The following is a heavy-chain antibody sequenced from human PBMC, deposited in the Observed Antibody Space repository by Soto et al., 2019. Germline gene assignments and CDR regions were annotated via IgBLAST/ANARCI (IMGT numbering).Heavy chain of an antibody. V-gene: IGHV3-33*01. D-gene: IGHD2-2*02. CDR1: GFTLSSYC. CDR2: IWYDGSNK. Sequence: WVSLRLSCAAGGFTLSSYCMHWVRQAPGKGLEWVAVIWYDGSNKYYADSVKGRFTISRDNSKNTLYLQMNSLRDGDTAVYYCARNTDTYFDYWGQGTLVTVSS. CDR3: ARNTDTYFDY. J-gene: IGHJ4*02.